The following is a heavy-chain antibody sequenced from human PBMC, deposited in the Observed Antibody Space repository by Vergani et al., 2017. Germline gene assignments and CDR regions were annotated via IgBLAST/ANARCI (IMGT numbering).Heavy chain of an antibody. CDR3: AKDGGLGSCDSIRCPPLLIDYVDV. V-gene: IGHV3-23*04. CDR1: GFAFSSYA. CDR2: ISRNGDTT. Sequence: EVQLVESGEGLVQPGGSLRLSCAASGFAFSSYAMTWVRQGPGKGLEWVSGISRNGDTTYYADSVKGRFTISRDNSKSTLYLQMNSLRAEDTARYFCAKDGGLGSCDSIRCPPLLIDYVDVWGKGATVTVSS. D-gene: IGHD2-2*01. J-gene: IGHJ6*03.